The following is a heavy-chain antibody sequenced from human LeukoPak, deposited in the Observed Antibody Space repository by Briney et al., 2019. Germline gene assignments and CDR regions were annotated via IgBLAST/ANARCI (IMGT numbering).Heavy chain of an antibody. CDR3: ARVALGATANY. J-gene: IGHJ4*02. V-gene: IGHV3-7*01. Sequence: GGSLRLSCEASGFTFSRYSMTWVRQVPGKGLEWVANIKQDGSEKSYVDSVKGRFTISRDKTKDSLFLQMDSLRAEDTAVYYCARVALGATANYWGQGTLVTVSS. D-gene: IGHD1-26*01. CDR1: GFTFSRYS. CDR2: IKQDGSEK.